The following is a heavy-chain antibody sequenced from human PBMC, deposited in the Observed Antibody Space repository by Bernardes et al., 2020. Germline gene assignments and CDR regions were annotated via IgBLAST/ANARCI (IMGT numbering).Heavy chain of an antibody. CDR2: ISPDGSST. J-gene: IGHJ5*02. CDR3: ARVPNDADNWVDP. CDR1: RFTFSSYW. V-gene: IGHV3-74*01. D-gene: IGHD3-16*01. Sequence: GGSLRLSCAASRFTFSSYWMHWVRQAPGKGLVWVSRISPDGSSTNYADSVKGRFTISRDNAKNTLFLQMNSLRAEDTAVYYCARVPNDADNWVDPWGQGTLVTVSS.